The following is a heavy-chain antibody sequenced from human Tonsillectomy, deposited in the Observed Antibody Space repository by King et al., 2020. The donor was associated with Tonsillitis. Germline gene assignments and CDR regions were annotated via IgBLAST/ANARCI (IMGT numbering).Heavy chain of an antibody. CDR2: IIPIIGIA. J-gene: IGHJ4*02. V-gene: IGHV1-69*10. CDR3: AGAYYFGSGSYYKRSFDY. CDR1: GGTFSSYV. Sequence: VQLVESGAEVKKPGSSVKVSCKASGGTFSSYVISWVRQAPGHGLEWMGGIIPIIGIANYAQKFQGRVTITADKSTSTAYMGLSSLRSEDTAVYYCAGAYYFGSGSYYKRSFDYWGQGTLVTVSS. D-gene: IGHD3-10*01.